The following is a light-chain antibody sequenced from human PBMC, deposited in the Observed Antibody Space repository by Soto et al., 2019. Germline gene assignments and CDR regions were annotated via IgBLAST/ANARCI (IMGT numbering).Light chain of an antibody. CDR2: DAS. Sequence: DIQMTQSPSTLSASVGDTVTITCRASQRISGCLDWHQQKPGKAPKLLIYDASSLQSGVPSRFSGSGSETEFTLTISGLQPDDFATYYCQQFIDGWTFGQGTKVDIK. J-gene: IGKJ1*01. CDR1: QRISGC. CDR3: QQFIDGWT. V-gene: IGKV1-5*01.